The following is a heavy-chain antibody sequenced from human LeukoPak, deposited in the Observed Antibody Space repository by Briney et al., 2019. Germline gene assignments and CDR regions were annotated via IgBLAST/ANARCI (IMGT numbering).Heavy chain of an antibody. CDR3: ARDSRPMLGYCSSTSCYGAFDI. J-gene: IGHJ3*02. Sequence: SVKVSCKASGGTFSSYAVSWVRQAPGQGLEWMGGIIPIFGTANYAQKFQGRVTITTDESTSTAYMELSSLRSEDTAVYYCARDSRPMLGYCSSTSCYGAFDIWGQGTMVTVSS. CDR1: GGTFSSYA. CDR2: IIPIFGTA. D-gene: IGHD2-2*01. V-gene: IGHV1-69*05.